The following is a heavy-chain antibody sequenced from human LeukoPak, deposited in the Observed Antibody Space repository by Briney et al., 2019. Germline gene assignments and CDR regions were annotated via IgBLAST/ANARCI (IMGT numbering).Heavy chain of an antibody. CDR3: ARVRSGWLGIFDY. V-gene: IGHV4-39*01. J-gene: IGHJ4*02. D-gene: IGHD6-19*01. Sequence: SETLSLTCTVSGGSISSSSYNWGWIRQPPGKGLEWIGSVYYSGSTYYNPSLKSRVTMSVDASKNQLSLKLSSVTAADTAVYYCARVRSGWLGIFDYWGQGILVTVSS. CDR2: VYYSGST. CDR1: GGSISSSSYN.